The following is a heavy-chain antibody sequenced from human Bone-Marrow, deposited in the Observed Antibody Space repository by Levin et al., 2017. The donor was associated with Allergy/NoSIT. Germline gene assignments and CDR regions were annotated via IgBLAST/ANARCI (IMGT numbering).Heavy chain of an antibody. Sequence: PSETLSLTCTVSGVSITSGSYYWSWIRQPAGKGLEWIGHSYTSGNITYNPSLKSRVTISLDTSKNQFSLKLRSVTAADTAVYYCARVLQYSYYYMDVWGKGTMVTVSS. CDR1: GVSITSGSYY. CDR3: ARVLQYSYYYMDV. D-gene: IGHD2-21*01. J-gene: IGHJ6*03. CDR2: SYTSGNI. V-gene: IGHV4-61*09.